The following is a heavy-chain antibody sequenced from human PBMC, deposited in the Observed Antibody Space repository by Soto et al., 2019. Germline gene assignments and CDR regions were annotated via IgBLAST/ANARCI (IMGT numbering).Heavy chain of an antibody. D-gene: IGHD1-7*01. Sequence: GGSLRLSCVASGFTFSPYAMSWVRQAPGKGLEWVSGISSSGDSTYYADSVKGRFTISRDNSKNMLYLQMSSLRADDTALYYCAKDPNGNYVGAFDMRGHGTMVTV. V-gene: IGHV3-23*01. J-gene: IGHJ3*02. CDR2: ISSSGDST. CDR3: AKDPNGNYVGAFDM. CDR1: GFTFSPYA.